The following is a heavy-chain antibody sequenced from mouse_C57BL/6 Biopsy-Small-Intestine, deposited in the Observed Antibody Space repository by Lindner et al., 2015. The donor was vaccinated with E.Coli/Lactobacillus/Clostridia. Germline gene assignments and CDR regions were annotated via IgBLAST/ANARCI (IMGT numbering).Heavy chain of an antibody. CDR1: GYTFTDYE. CDR3: ARGASLYSNYGRSYWYFDV. CDR2: IDPETGGT. V-gene: IGHV1-15*01. Sequence: VQLQESGAELMKPGASVTLSCKASGYTFTDYEMHWVKQTPVHGLEWIGAIDPETGGTAYNQKFKGKATLTADKSSSTAYMQLSSLTSEDSAVYFCARGASLYSNYGRSYWYFDVWGTGTTVTVSS. J-gene: IGHJ1*03. D-gene: IGHD2-5*01.